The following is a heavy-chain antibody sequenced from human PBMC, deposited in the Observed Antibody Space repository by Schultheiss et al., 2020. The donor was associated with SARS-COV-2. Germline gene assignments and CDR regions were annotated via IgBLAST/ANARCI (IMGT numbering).Heavy chain of an antibody. V-gene: IGHV3-21*01. CDR2: ISSSSSYI. CDR1: GFTFSSYS. D-gene: IGHD2-21*02. CDR3: AREPYCGGDCSYFDY. J-gene: IGHJ4*02. Sequence: GESLKISCAASGFTFSSYSMNWVRQAPGKGLEWVSSISSSSSYIYYADSVKGRFTISRDNAKNSLYLQMNSLRAEDTAVYYCAREPYCGGDCSYFDYWGQGTLVTVSS.